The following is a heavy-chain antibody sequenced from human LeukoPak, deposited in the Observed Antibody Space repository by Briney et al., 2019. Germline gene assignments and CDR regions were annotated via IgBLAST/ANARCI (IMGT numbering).Heavy chain of an antibody. J-gene: IGHJ4*02. Sequence: ASVKVSCKASGYTFTNYDINWVRQATGQGLEWMGRIIPIFGTANYAQKFQGRVTITADKSTSTAYMELSSLRSEDTAVYYCARRRDGYNYEFDYWGQGTLVTVSS. V-gene: IGHV1-69*06. D-gene: IGHD5-24*01. CDR2: IIPIFGTA. CDR3: ARRRDGYNYEFDY. CDR1: GYTFTNYD.